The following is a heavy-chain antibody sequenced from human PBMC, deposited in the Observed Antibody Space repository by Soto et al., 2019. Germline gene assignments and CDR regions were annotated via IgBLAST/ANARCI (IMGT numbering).Heavy chain of an antibody. CDR2: IYYSGST. J-gene: IGHJ5*02. CDR3: ARYVNPYDTAVWFDP. V-gene: IGHV4-31*03. D-gene: IGHD3-9*01. CDR1: GGSISSGGYY. Sequence: SETLSLTCTVSGGSISSGGYYWSWIRQHPGKGLEWIGYIYYSGSTNYNPSIKSRVTISVDTSKNQFTLKLRSVTAADTAVYYCARYVNPYDTAVWFDPWGQGTLVTVSS.